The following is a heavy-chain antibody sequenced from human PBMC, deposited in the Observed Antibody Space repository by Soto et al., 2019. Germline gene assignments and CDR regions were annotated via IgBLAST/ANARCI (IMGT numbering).Heavy chain of an antibody. D-gene: IGHD6-13*01. CDR1: GYSFTSYW. CDR3: ASSSSFDNYYYYGMDV. V-gene: IGHV5-10-1*01. Sequence: GESLKISCKGSGYSFTSYWISWVRQMPGKGLEWMGRIDPSDSYTNYSPSFQGHVTISADKSISTAYLQWSSLKASDTAMYYCASSSSFDNYYYYGMDVWGQGTTVTVSS. J-gene: IGHJ6*02. CDR2: IDPSDSYT.